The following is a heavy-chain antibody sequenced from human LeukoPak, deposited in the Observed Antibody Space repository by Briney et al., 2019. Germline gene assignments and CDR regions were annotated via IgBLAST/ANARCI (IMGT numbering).Heavy chain of an antibody. CDR1: GYSISSGYY. D-gene: IGHD3-10*01. CDR3: ARYMVRGVIYPLNDAFDI. V-gene: IGHV4-38-2*01. J-gene: IGHJ3*02. CDR2: IYHSGST. Sequence: SETLSLTCAVSGYSISSGYYWGWIRQPPGKGLEWIGSIYHSGSTYYNPSLKSRVTISVDTSKNQFSLKLSSVTAADKAVYYCARYMVRGVIYPLNDAFDIWGQGTMVTVSS.